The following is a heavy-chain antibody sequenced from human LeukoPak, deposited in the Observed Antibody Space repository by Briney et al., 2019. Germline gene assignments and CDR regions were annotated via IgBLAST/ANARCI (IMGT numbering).Heavy chain of an antibody. Sequence: GGSLRLSCAASGFTFSSYDMHWVRQATGKGLEWVSAIGTAGDTYYPGSVKGRFTISRENAKNSLYLQMNSLRAGDTAVYYCARAYYDILTSSFDAFDIWGQGTMVTASS. CDR1: GFTFSSYD. J-gene: IGHJ3*02. V-gene: IGHV3-13*04. CDR3: ARAYYDILTSSFDAFDI. D-gene: IGHD3-9*01. CDR2: IGTAGDT.